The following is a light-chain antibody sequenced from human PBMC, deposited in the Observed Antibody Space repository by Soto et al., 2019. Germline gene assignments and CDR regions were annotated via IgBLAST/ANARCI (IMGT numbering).Light chain of an antibody. CDR1: SSDVGGYNY. J-gene: IGLJ2*01. Sequence: QSALTKPRSVSGSPGQSVTISCTGTSSDVGGYNYVSWYQQHPGKAPKLMVYDVSKRPSGVPDRFSGSKSGNTASLTISGLQAEDEADYYCCSYAGSSFIFGGGTKVTVL. CDR2: DVS. V-gene: IGLV2-11*01. CDR3: CSYAGSSFI.